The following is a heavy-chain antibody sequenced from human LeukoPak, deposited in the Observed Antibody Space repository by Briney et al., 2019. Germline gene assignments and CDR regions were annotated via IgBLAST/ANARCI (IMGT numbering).Heavy chain of an antibody. D-gene: IGHD2-2*01. CDR3: VRGYCSSSTSCPRPFDFYNYGMDV. J-gene: IGHJ6*02. V-gene: IGHV3-13*04. CDR1: GFTSSAYN. CDR2: IAIARET. Sequence: GGTLRLSRAASGFTSSAYNMDWGPHVTEKGQEWGATIAIARETQSPGSVNGRFIISRKNGKNFLNLQMNSLRAGDTALYYCVRGYCSSSTSCPRPFDFYNYGMDVWGQGTTVTVSS.